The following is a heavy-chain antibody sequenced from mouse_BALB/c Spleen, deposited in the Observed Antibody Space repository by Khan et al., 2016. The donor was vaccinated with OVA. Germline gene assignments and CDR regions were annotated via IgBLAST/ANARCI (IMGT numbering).Heavy chain of an antibody. V-gene: IGHV1-77*01. J-gene: IGHJ3*01. Sequence: QVQLQQSGAELARPGASVKLSCKATGYTFTDYYINWVKQRTGQGLEWIGEISPGSGDIYYNEKFKGKATLTADKSSSTVYMQLSSLTAEASAVYCCASRNYFGYTFADWGQGTLVTVSA. CDR1: GYTFTDYY. CDR3: ASRNYFGYTFAD. CDR2: ISPGSGDI. D-gene: IGHD1-2*01.